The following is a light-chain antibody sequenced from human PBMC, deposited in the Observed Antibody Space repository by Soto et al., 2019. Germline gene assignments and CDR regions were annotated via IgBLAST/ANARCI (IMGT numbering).Light chain of an antibody. V-gene: IGKV3-20*01. J-gene: IGKJ1*01. CDR1: QSVSRTY. CDR3: QQYGSSPQT. CDR2: GAS. Sequence: EIVLTQSPGNLSLSPGERATLSCRASQSVSRTYLAWYQQKPGQAPRLLIYGASSRATGFPDRFSGSGSGTDFTLTISRLEPEDFAVYYCQQYGSSPQTFGQGTKVDI.